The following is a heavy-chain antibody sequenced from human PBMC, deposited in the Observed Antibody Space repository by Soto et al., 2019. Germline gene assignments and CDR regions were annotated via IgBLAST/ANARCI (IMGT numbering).Heavy chain of an antibody. CDR3: AKATATGGGAFDI. CDR1: GFICTSYD. V-gene: IGHV3-23*01. CDR2: ILVGGST. D-gene: IGHD2-8*02. J-gene: IGHJ3*02. Sequence: GGSLRLSCAASGFICTSYDMSWVRQAPGKGLEWVSTILVGGSTHYEDSVKGRFTISRDRSKNTLYLQMNSLTAGDAAMYYCAKATATGGGAFDICGQGTMVTVSS.